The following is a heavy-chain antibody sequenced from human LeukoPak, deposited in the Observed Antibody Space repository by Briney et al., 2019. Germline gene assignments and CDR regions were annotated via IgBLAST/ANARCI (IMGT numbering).Heavy chain of an antibody. V-gene: IGHV4-38-2*02. Sequence: SETLSLTCTVSGYSISHDYYWGWIRQSPGKGLEWIGCVYHSGSTYYNASLKSRVTISVDTSKNQFSLKLSSVTAADTAVYYCARTNYDYYFDYWGQGTLVTVSS. CDR2: VYHSGST. D-gene: IGHD3-16*01. J-gene: IGHJ4*02. CDR3: ARTNYDYYFDY. CDR1: GYSISHDYY.